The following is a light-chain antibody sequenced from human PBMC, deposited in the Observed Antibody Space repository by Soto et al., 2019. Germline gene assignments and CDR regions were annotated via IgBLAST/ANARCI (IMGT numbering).Light chain of an antibody. V-gene: IGKV4-1*01. J-gene: IGKJ1*01. CDR2: WAS. Sequence: DIVRTQSPDSLAVSLGERATINCKSSQSVLYTSNNKNYLAWYQQKPGQPPRVLIYWASTRESGVPDRFSGSGSGTDFTLTISSLQAEDVAVYYCHQYYNTPWTFGQGTKVEIK. CDR1: QSVLYTSNNKNY. CDR3: HQYYNTPWT.